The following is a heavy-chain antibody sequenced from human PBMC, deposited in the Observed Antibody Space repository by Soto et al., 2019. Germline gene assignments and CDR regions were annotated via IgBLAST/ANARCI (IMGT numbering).Heavy chain of an antibody. J-gene: IGHJ6*02. CDR3: AKDILEGTPGMDV. CDR1: GFTFRNYA. D-gene: IGHD2-15*01. Sequence: EVQLLESGGGLVQPGGSLRLSCVASGFTFRNYAMSWVRQAPGKGLEWVSAIRGSATTTYYADSVKGRFTISRDNSKKTLYLPMNSLRVEDTAIYCCAKDILEGTPGMDVWGQGTTVTVSS. CDR2: IRGSATTT. V-gene: IGHV3-23*01.